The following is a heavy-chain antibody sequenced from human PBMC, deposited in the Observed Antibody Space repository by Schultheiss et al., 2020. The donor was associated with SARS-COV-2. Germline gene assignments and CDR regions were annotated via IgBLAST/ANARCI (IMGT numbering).Heavy chain of an antibody. V-gene: IGHV3-21*01. CDR3: GRGLGARIQLWLRTSPYADY. CDR1: GFTFSSYN. D-gene: IGHD5-18*01. Sequence: GGSLRLSCAASGFTFSSYNMNWVRQAPGKGLEWVSSISSSSSYIYYADSVKGRFTISRDNAKNSLYLQMNSLRAEDTAVYYCGRGLGARIQLWLRTSPYADYWGQGTLVTVSS. J-gene: IGHJ4*02. CDR2: ISSSSSYI.